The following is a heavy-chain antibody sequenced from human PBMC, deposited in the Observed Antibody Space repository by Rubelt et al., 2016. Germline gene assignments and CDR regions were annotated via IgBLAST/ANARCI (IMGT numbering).Heavy chain of an antibody. CDR1: GFTFSNAW. V-gene: IGHV3-15*07. Sequence: VQLVESGGGVVQPGRSLRLSCAASGFTFSNAWMNWVRQAPGKGLEWVGRIKSKPDGGTTDYAAPGKGRLTISRDDSKNTLYLQMNSLKTEDTAVDYCTTDTAMDNDFDYWGQGTLVTVSS. CDR3: TTDTAMDNDFDY. CDR2: IKSKPDGGTT. J-gene: IGHJ4*02. D-gene: IGHD5-18*01.